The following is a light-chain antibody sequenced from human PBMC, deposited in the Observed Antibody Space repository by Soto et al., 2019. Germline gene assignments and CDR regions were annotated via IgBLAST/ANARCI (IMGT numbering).Light chain of an antibody. J-gene: IGKJ1*01. Sequence: EVVMTQSPLSLPVTLGQPASISCRSSRGLVYRDGNIYLNGFHQRPGHSPRRLIYKVSNRGSGVPDRLSGRGSGTDFTLTINNLQREDFAEYFCQQTYSNLCTFGQGTKVDNK. V-gene: IGKV2-30*01. CDR1: RGLVYRDGNIY. CDR2: KVS. CDR3: QQTYSNLCT.